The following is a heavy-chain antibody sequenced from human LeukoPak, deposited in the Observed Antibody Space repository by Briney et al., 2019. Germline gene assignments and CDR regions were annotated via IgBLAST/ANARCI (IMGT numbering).Heavy chain of an antibody. D-gene: IGHD6-13*01. CDR2: IYSGGST. J-gene: IGHJ4*02. CDR3: ARGGPAAGRFDY. CDR1: GFTFNNYS. Sequence: PGGSLRLSCVASGFTFNNYSMSWVRQAPGKGLEWVSVIYSGGSTYYADSVKGRFTISRDNSKNTLYLQMNSLRAEDTAVYYCARGGPAAGRFDYWGQGTLVTVSS. V-gene: IGHV3-66*01.